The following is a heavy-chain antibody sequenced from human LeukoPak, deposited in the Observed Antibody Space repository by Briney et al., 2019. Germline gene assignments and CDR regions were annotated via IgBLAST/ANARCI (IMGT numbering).Heavy chain of an antibody. J-gene: IGHJ5*02. Sequence: GGSLRLSCAASGLTFSRYAMTWVRQAPGKGLEWVSGISGSGGGTSYADSVKGRFTISRDNSRNMLFLQMNSLRAEDTALYYCARVFYGSSPWGQGTLVTVSS. CDR1: GLTFSRYA. D-gene: IGHD3-10*01. V-gene: IGHV3-23*01. CDR2: ISGSGGGT. CDR3: ARVFYGSSP.